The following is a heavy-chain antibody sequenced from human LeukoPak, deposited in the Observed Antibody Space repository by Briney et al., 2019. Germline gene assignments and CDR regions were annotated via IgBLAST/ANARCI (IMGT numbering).Heavy chain of an antibody. Sequence: GGSLRLSCAASGFTFSSYAMSWVRQAPGKGLEWVSAISGSGGSTYYADSVKGRFTISRDNSKNTLYLQMNSLRAEDTAVYYCAKARSVRYSYGVPFDYWGQGTLVTVSS. D-gene: IGHD5-18*01. CDR3: AKARSVRYSYGVPFDY. J-gene: IGHJ4*02. V-gene: IGHV3-23*01. CDR1: GFTFSSYA. CDR2: ISGSGGST.